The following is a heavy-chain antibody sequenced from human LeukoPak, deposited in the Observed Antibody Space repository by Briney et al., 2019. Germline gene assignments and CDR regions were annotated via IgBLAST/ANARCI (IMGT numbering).Heavy chain of an antibody. CDR2: ISWNSGSI. D-gene: IGHD2-21*02. V-gene: IGHV3-9*01. CDR3: AKDISCGGDCSPWGNDAFDI. Sequence: GGSLRLSCAASGFTFDDYAMHWVRQAPGKGLEWVSGISWNSGSIGYADSVKGRFTISRDNAKNSLYLQMNSLRAEDTALYYCAKDISCGGDCSPWGNDAFDIWGQGTMVTVSS. J-gene: IGHJ3*02. CDR1: GFTFDDYA.